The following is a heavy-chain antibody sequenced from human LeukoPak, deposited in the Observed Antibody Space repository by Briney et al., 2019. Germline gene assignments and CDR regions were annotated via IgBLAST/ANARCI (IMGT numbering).Heavy chain of an antibody. CDR2: ISSSSSYV. CDR3: AIGRPLDYGGNSIYFDY. D-gene: IGHD4-23*01. J-gene: IGHJ4*02. V-gene: IGHV3-21*01. CDR1: GFTFSSYS. Sequence: PGGSLRLSCAASGFTFSSYSMNWVRQAPGKGLEWVSSISSSSSYVYYADSVKGRFTISRDNAKNSLYLQMNSLRAEDTAVYYCAIGRPLDYGGNSIYFDYWGQGTLVTVSS.